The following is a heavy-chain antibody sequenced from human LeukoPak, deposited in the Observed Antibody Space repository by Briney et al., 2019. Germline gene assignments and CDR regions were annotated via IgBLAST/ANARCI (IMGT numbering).Heavy chain of an antibody. CDR2: INSDASDT. D-gene: IGHD2-2*01. J-gene: IGHJ4*02. V-gene: IGHV3-74*01. CDR1: GFTFSSYW. CDR3: ARICSSTDCLIPD. Sequence: GGSLRLSCAASGFTFSSYWMTWVRQAPGKGLVWISRINSDASDTNYADFVKGRFTISRDSAKNTVYLQINSLRDEDTAVYYCARICSSTDCLIPDWGQGTLVTVSS.